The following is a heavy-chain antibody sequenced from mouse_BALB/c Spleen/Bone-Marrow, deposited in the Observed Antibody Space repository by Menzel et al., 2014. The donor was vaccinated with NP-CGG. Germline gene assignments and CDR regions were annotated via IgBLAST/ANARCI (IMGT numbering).Heavy chain of an antibody. CDR3: ARHRRYAYYFDY. J-gene: IGHJ2*01. CDR1: GYTFTNSW. D-gene: IGHD2-14*01. Sequence: VQLQQSGSVLVRPGASVKLSCKASGYTFTNSWIHWAKQRPGQGLEWIGEIHPNSGNTNYNEKFKGKATLTVDTSSSIAYVDLSSLTSEDSAVYYCARHRRYAYYFDYWGQGTTLTVSS. V-gene: IGHV1S130*01. CDR2: IHPNSGNT.